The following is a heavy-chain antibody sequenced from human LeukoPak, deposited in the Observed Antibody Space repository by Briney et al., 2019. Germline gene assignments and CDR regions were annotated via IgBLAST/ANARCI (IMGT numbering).Heavy chain of an antibody. CDR3: ARGATPIDY. D-gene: IGHD2-15*01. Sequence: PSETLSLTCTVSGYSISSGYYWGWIRQPPGKGLEWIGSISHSGSTYYNPSLKSRVTISVDTSKNQFSLKLSSVTTTDTAVYYCARGATPIDYWGQGTLVTVSS. V-gene: IGHV4-38-2*02. J-gene: IGHJ4*02. CDR1: GYSISSGYY. CDR2: ISHSGST.